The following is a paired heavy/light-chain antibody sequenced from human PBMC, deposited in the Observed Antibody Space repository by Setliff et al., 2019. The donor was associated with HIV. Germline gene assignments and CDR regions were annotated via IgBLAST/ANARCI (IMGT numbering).Heavy chain of an antibody. CDR1: GYTLTELS. Sequence: QVQLVQSGAEVKKPGASVKVSCKVSGYTLTELSMHWVRQAPGKGLEWMGGFDPEDGETIYAQKFQGRVTMTEDTSTDTAYMELSSLRSEDTAVYYCATESGVKGIAVAGLGRLNNWFDPWGQGTLVTVSS. CDR3: ATESGVKGIAVAGLGRLNNWFDP. CDR2: FDPEDGET. J-gene: IGHJ5*02. D-gene: IGHD6-19*01. V-gene: IGHV1-24*01.
Light chain of an antibody. CDR1: QNVFSSSRDKNY. CDR2: WAS. J-gene: IGKJ2*01. CDR3: QQYYDTPNT. Sequence: DIELTQSPDSLAVSLGERATINCKSSQNVFSSSRDKNYLAWYQHKSGQPPKLLIYWASTRESGVPDRFTGSGSGTDFTLTISSLQAEDVAVYYCQQYYDTPNTFGQGTKLEIK. V-gene: IGKV4-1*01.